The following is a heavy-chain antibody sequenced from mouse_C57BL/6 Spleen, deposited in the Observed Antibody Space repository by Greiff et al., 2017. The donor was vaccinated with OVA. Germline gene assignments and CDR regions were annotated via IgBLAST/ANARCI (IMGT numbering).Heavy chain of an antibody. Sequence: VQLQQPGAELVKPGASVKVSCKASGYTFTSYWMHWVKQRPGQGLEWIGRIHPSDSDTNYNQKFKGKATLTVDKSSSTAYMQLSSLTSEYSAVYYCAINYGSSPYAMDYWGQGTSVTVSS. CDR2: IHPSDSDT. CDR1: GYTFTSYW. V-gene: IGHV1-74*01. CDR3: AINYGSSPYAMDY. D-gene: IGHD1-1*01. J-gene: IGHJ4*01.